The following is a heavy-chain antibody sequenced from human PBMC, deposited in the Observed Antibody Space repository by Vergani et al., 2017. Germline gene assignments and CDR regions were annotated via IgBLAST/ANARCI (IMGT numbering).Heavy chain of an antibody. CDR2: ISYDGGNK. V-gene: IGHV3-30*18. D-gene: IGHD1-14*01. CDR1: GFTFSSYG. Sequence: QVQLVESGGGVVQPGRSLRLSCAASGFTFSSYGMHWVRQAPGKGLEWVAVISYDGGNKYYADSVKGRFTISRDNSKNTLYLQMNSLRAEDTAVYYCAKAPTATPLLQNWGQGTLVTVSS. J-gene: IGHJ4*02. CDR3: AKAPTATPLLQN.